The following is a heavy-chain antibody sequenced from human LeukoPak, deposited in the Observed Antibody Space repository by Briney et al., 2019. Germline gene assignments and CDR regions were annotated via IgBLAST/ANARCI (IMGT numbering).Heavy chain of an antibody. J-gene: IGHJ3*02. D-gene: IGHD3-22*01. CDR1: GGSISSGSYY. CDR2: IYTSGST. CDR3: ARGRHYYDSSGYQGAFDI. V-gene: IGHV4-61*02. Sequence: TSETLSLTCTVSGGSISSGSYYWSWIRQPAGKGLEWIGRIYTSGSTNYNPSLKSRVAISVDTSKNQFSLKLSSVTAADTAVYYCARGRHYYDSSGYQGAFDIWGQGTMVTVSS.